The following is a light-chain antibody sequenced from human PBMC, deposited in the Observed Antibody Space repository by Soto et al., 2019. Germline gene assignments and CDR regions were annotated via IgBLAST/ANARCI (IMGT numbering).Light chain of an antibody. V-gene: IGKV3-11*01. Sequence: EIFLTQSPDTLSLSPGERATLSCRASQSVTNYIAWYQQRPGQAPRLLIYDASNRASGVPARFSGSGSGTDFTLTISDLEPADFGLYYCQQYGSSPPPWTFGQGTKVEIK. CDR1: QSVTNY. CDR2: DAS. J-gene: IGKJ1*01. CDR3: QQYGSSPPPWT.